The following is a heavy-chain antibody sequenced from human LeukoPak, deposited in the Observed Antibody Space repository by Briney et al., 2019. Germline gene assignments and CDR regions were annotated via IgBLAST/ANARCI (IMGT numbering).Heavy chain of an antibody. CDR3: ARVYCSSTSCQSYFDY. D-gene: IGHD2-2*01. J-gene: IGHJ4*02. Sequence: GGSLRLSCVPSGFTFNKYWMSCVRHAPGKGREWVANINKDGSEKYYVDSVKGRFSISRDNAENSQYLQMNSLRAEDTGVYYCARVYCSSTSCQSYFDYWGQGTLVTVSS. CDR2: INKDGSEK. CDR1: GFTFNKYW. V-gene: IGHV3-7*04.